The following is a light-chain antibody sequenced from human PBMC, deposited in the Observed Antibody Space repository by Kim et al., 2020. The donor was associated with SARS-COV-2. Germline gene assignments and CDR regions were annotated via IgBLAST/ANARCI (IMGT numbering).Light chain of an antibody. J-gene: IGLJ1*01. Sequence: GQSITISCTGTSSDVGRYNYVSWYQHPPGKAPQLMIYDVSERASGVSNRFSGSKSGNTASLTISGLQAEDEANYYCSSYASSRSYVFGTGTKVTVL. CDR2: DVS. V-gene: IGLV2-14*03. CDR3: SSYASSRSYV. CDR1: SSDVGRYNY.